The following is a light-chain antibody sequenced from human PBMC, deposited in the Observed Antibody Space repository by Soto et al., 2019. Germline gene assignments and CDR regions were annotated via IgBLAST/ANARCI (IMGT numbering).Light chain of an antibody. CDR1: SYNIGSNY. V-gene: IGLV1-47*01. CDR3: AAWDDSLSGWA. J-gene: IGLJ3*02. Sequence: QSVLTQPPSASGTPGQRVTISCSGSSYNIGSNYVYWHQQFPGTAPRLLIYRNNQRPSGVPDRFSGSKSGTSASLAISGLRSEDEAEYYCAAWDDSLSGWAFGGETKLTVL. CDR2: RNN.